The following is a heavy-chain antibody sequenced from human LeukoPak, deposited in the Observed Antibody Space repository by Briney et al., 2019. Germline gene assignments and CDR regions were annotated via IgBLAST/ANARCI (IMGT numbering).Heavy chain of an antibody. CDR2: IYHSGDS. CDR3: ARHPFATPFDF. J-gene: IGHJ4*02. CDR1: GDSVSFSY. Sequence: PSETLSLTCAVSGDSVSFSYWSWIRQPPGKGLEWIGYIYHSGDSNCNPSLKSRVTVSLDTSKNQVSLRLTSVTAADTAVYYCARHPFATPFDFWGRGTLVTVSS. V-gene: IGHV4-59*08. D-gene: IGHD2-15*01.